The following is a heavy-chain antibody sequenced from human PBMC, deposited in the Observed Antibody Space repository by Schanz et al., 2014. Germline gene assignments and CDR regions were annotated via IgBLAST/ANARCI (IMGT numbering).Heavy chain of an antibody. CDR3: ARALADYFGMDV. Sequence: QVQLVQSGGEVKTPGASVKVSCKASGYTFTRSGISWVRQAPGQGLEWMGWINPNTSSTIYARKFQGRVTMARDTSISTAYLDLSSLRSDDTAVFYCARALADYFGMDVWGQGTTVTVSS. V-gene: IGHV1-18*01. CDR2: INPNTSST. CDR1: GYTFTRSG. J-gene: IGHJ6*02.